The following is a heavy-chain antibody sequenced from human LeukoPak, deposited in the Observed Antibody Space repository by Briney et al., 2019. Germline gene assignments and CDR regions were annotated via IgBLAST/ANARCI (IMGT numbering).Heavy chain of an antibody. CDR3: ASAKLYSNFDY. J-gene: IGHJ4*02. V-gene: IGHV1-2*02. D-gene: IGHD1-26*01. CDR2: INPNTGGT. CDR1: GYSSTGYY. Sequence: ASVKVSCKASGYSSTGYYIHWVRQAPGQGLEWMGWINPNTGGTDYAQKFQGRVTMTRDTSISTAYMELSRLRSDDMAVYYCASAKLYSNFDYWGPGTLVTVSS.